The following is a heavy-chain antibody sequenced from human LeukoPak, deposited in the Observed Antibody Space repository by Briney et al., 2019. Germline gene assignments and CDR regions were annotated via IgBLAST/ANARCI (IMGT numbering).Heavy chain of an antibody. Sequence: ASVKVSCKASGYTFTSYDINWVRQATGQGLEWMGWMNPNSGNTGYAQKFQGRVTITRSTSISTAYMELSSLRSEDTAVYYCARPQSRGYSGFDYLDYWGQGTLVTVSS. CDR2: MNPNSGNT. V-gene: IGHV1-8*03. D-gene: IGHD5-12*01. J-gene: IGHJ4*02. CDR3: ARPQSRGYSGFDYLDY. CDR1: GYTFTSYD.